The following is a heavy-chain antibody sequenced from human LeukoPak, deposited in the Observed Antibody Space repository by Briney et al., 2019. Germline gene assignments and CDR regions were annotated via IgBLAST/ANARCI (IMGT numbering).Heavy chain of an antibody. CDR1: GYSISSGYY. V-gene: IGHV4-38-2*01. D-gene: IGHD3-16*01. CDR3: ARQGGGAFDI. Sequence: SETLSLTCAVSGYSISSGYYWGWIRQPPGKGLEWIGSIYHSGSTYYNPSLKSRATISVDTSKNQFSLKLSSVTAADTAVYYCARQGGGAFDIWGQGTMVTVSS. J-gene: IGHJ3*02. CDR2: IYHSGST.